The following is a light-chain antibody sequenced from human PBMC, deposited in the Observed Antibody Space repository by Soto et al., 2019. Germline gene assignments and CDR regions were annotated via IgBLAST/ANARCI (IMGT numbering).Light chain of an antibody. Sequence: EFVLTQSPGTLSLSPGERATLSCRASQSVSNNYLAWYQQKPGQAPRLLIYGASNRATDIPDRFSASGSGKDFTLTISRLEPEDFAVYYCQQYGSSTGTLGQGTKVDIK. CDR2: GAS. V-gene: IGKV3-20*01. J-gene: IGKJ1*01. CDR1: QSVSNNY. CDR3: QQYGSSTGT.